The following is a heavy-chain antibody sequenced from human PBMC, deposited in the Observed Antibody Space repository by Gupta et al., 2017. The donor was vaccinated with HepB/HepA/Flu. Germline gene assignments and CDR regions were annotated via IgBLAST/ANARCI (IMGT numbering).Heavy chain of an antibody. V-gene: IGHV3-23*01. CDR1: GFTFSSYS. CDR3: AKGDKRGGGGGFDY. Sequence: EVQLLESGGGLVQPGGSLRVSCEASGFTFSSYSMTWVRQAPGKGLEWVSTIGGSGISTYYEDAGEGRFTLSRENSKHTLYVQRHSLGAGDRAVYYWAKGDKRGGGGGFDYWGQGTLVTVSS. D-gene: IGHD3-16*01. J-gene: IGHJ4*02. CDR2: IGGSGIST.